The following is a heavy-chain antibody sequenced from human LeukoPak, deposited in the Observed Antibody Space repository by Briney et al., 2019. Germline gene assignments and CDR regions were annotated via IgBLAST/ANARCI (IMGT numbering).Heavy chain of an antibody. V-gene: IGHV3-30*01. CDR3: ARDGGYSYCSTYYYYYMDV. CDR2: ISYDGSNK. J-gene: IGHJ6*03. D-gene: IGHD5-18*01. Sequence: GGSLRLSCAASGFTFSSYAMHWVRQAPGKGLEWVAVISYDGSNKYYADSVKGRFTISRDNSKNTLYLQMNSLRAEDTAVYYCARDGGYSYCSTYYYYYMDVWGKGTTVTVSS. CDR1: GFTFSSYA.